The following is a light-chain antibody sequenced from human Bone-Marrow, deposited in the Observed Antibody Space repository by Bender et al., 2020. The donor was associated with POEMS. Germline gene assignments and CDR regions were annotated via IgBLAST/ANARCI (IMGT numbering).Light chain of an antibody. CDR1: SSDIGYYNF. CDR2: DVR. Sequence: QSALTQPASVSGSPGQSITISCTGSSSDIGYYNFVSWYQQHPGKAPKLIIFDVRGRPSGISDRFSGSKSGNTASLTISGLQAEDEADYYCSSCTSSSTLTVFGGGTRVTVL. J-gene: IGLJ3*02. V-gene: IGLV2-14*03. CDR3: SSCTSSSTLTV.